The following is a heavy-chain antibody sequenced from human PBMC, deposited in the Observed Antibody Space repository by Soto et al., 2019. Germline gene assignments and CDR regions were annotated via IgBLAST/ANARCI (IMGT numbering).Heavy chain of an antibody. CDR3: ARSKYSSSSRWYFDL. CDR1: GFTFSSYA. Sequence: GALRLSCAASGFTFSSYAMHWVRQAPGKGLEWVAVISYDGSNKYYADSVKGRFTISRDNSKNTLYLQMNSLRAEDTAVYYCARSKYSSSSRWYFDLWGRGTLVTVSS. D-gene: IGHD6-6*01. CDR2: ISYDGSNK. V-gene: IGHV3-30-3*01. J-gene: IGHJ2*01.